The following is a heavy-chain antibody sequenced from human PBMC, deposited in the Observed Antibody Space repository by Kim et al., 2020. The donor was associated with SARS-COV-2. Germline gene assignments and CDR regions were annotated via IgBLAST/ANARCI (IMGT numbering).Heavy chain of an antibody. D-gene: IGHD3-10*01. CDR1: GFTFGDYT. Sequence: GGSLRLSCTASGFTFGDYTMSWFRQAPGKGLEWVGFIRSKAYGGTTEYAASVKGRFTISRDDSKSIAYVQMNSLKTEDTAVYYCTRAWSWFLNWFDPWGQGTLVTVSS. V-gene: IGHV3-49*03. J-gene: IGHJ5*02. CDR3: TRAWSWFLNWFDP. CDR2: IRSKAYGGTT.